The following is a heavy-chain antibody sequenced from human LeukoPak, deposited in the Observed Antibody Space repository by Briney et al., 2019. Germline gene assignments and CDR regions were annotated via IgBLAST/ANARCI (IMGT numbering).Heavy chain of an antibody. D-gene: IGHD5-18*01. J-gene: IGHJ3*02. CDR1: GFTFSNFA. CDR2: IRGGGAGA. V-gene: IGHV3-23*01. Sequence: PGGSLRLSCAASGFTFSNFAMSWVRQVPEKGLEWVSTIRGGGAGAHYADSVKGRFTISRDNSKNTLYVEMNSLRAEDTAVYLCAKASYSYGNDAFDIWGQGTKVTVSS. CDR3: AKASYSYGNDAFDI.